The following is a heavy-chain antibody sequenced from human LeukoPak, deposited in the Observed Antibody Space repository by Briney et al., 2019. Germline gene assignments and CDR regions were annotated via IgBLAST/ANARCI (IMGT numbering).Heavy chain of an antibody. CDR2: VDPKRGAR. D-gene: IGHD6-19*01. J-gene: IGHJ4*02. Sequence: ASVTVSCKASGYTFTGYYIHWVRQAPGQGLEWMGWVDPKRGARNYAQKFQGRVTMTRDTSINTVYMELSSLKSDDTAVYYCARDSSGPLDYWGQGTLVTVSP. CDR1: GYTFTGYY. V-gene: IGHV1-2*02. CDR3: ARDSSGPLDY.